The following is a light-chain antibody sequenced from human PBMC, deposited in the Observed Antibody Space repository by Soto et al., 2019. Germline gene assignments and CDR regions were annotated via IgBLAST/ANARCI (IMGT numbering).Light chain of an antibody. CDR2: GNS. J-gene: IGLJ2*01. CDR3: HSYDSSLSGSV. V-gene: IGLV1-40*01. CDR1: SSNIGAGYD. Sequence: QSVLTQPPSVSGAPGQRVTISCTGSSSNIGAGYDVHWYQHLPGTAPKLLIYGNSNRPSGVPDRFSGSKSGTSASLAITGLQAEDEADYCCHSYDSSLSGSVFGGGTKLTVL.